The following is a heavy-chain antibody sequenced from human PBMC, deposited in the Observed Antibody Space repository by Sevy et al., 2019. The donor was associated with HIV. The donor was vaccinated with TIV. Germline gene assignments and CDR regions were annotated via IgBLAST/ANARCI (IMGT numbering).Heavy chain of an antibody. J-gene: IGHJ3*02. CDR3: ARSGSIFGVVRYDAFDI. CDR2: IGTAGDT. V-gene: IGHV3-13*01. Sequence: GWSLRLSCAASGFTFSSYDMHWVRQATGKGLEWVSAIGTAGDTYYPGSVKGRFTISRENAKNSSYLQMNSLRAGDTAVYYCARSGSIFGVVRYDAFDIWGQGTMVTVSS. CDR1: GFTFSSYD. D-gene: IGHD3-3*01.